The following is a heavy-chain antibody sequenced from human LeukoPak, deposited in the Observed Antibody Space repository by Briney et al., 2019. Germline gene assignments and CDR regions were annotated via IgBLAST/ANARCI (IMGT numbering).Heavy chain of an antibody. Sequence: GGSLRLSCAASGFTFSSYSMNWVRQAPGKGLEWVSFISSSSSTIYYADSVKGRFTISRDNAKNSLYLQMNSLRAEDTAAYYCARVGSYYGGLAFDYWGQGTLVTVSS. J-gene: IGHJ4*02. V-gene: IGHV3-48*01. CDR1: GFTFSSYS. CDR3: ARVGSYYGGLAFDY. D-gene: IGHD1-26*01. CDR2: ISSSSSTI.